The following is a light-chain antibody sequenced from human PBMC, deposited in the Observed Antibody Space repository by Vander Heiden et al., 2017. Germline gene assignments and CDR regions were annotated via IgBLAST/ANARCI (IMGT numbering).Light chain of an antibody. CDR2: GAS. CDR3: QQYGSSPALT. CDR1: QSVSSNY. Sequence: EIVLTQSPGTLSLSPGERATLSCRASQSVSSNYLAWYQQTPGQAPRLLIYGASSRATGIPDRFSGSGSGTDFTLTISRLEPEDFAVYYCQQYGSSPALTFGGGTKVEIK. J-gene: IGKJ4*01. V-gene: IGKV3-20*01.